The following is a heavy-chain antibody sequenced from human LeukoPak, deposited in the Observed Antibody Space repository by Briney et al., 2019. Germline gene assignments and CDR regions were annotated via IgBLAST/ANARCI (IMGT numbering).Heavy chain of an antibody. CDR3: AKDAEITFGGVIVPTTGYFDY. CDR2: IYYSGST. J-gene: IGHJ4*02. D-gene: IGHD3-16*02. CDR1: GGSISSYY. Sequence: SETLSLTCTVSGGSISSYYWSWIRQPPGKGLEWIGYIYYSGSTNYNPSLKSRVTISVDTSKNQFSLKLSSVTAADTAVYYCAKDAEITFGGVIVPTTGYFDYWGQGTLVTVSS. V-gene: IGHV4-59*12.